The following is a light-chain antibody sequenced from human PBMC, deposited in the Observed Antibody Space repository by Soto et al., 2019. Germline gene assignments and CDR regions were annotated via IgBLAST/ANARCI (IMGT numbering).Light chain of an antibody. CDR2: TAS. Sequence: DIQMTQSPSSLSASVGDRVTISCQASQDITNYLNWYRHKPGEAPRLLIYTASTLHGGVPSRFSGSGSGTEFTLTISSLQPEDFATYYCQESYSSPFTIGPGTRVDVK. V-gene: IGKV1-39*01. CDR1: QDITNY. CDR3: QESYSSPFT. J-gene: IGKJ3*01.